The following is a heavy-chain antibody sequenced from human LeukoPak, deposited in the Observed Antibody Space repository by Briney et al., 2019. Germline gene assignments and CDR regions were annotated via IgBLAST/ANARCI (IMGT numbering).Heavy chain of an antibody. CDR2: VNPNSGVT. Sequence: HWASVKVSCKASGYTFTSYGISWVRQAPGQGLEWMGRVNPNSGVTNSIQKFQGRVTMTRDTSISTAYMELSGLRSDDTAVYYCARQWLPNGYFDYWGQGTLVTVSS. CDR1: GYTFTSYG. D-gene: IGHD6-19*01. CDR3: ARQWLPNGYFDY. V-gene: IGHV1-2*06. J-gene: IGHJ4*02.